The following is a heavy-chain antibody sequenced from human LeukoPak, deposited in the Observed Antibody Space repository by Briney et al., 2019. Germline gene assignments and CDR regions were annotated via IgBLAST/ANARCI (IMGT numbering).Heavy chain of an antibody. J-gene: IGHJ4*02. CDR2: ISSNGGSS. CDR3: VKITSVTGGDC. CDR1: GFTFSAYA. Sequence: PGGSLRLSCSASGFTFSAYAMYWVRQAPGXGLEYVSGISSNGGSSFYADSVRGRFTISRDNSKNTLYLQMSSLRAEDTAVYYCVKITSVTGGDCWGQGTRLTVSS. D-gene: IGHD1-1*01. V-gene: IGHV3-64D*09.